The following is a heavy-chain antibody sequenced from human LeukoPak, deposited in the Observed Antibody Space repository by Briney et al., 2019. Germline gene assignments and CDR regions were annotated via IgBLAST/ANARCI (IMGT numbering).Heavy chain of an antibody. D-gene: IGHD3-10*01. CDR3: ARRSPFGASGYGMDV. CDR2: ISSSGSTI. CDR1: GFTFSSYE. V-gene: IGHV3-48*03. Sequence: GGSLRLSCAASGFTFSSYEMNWVRQAPGKGLEWVSYISSSGSTIYYADSVKGRFTISRDNAKNSLYLQMNSLRAEDTAVYYCARRSPFGASGYGMDVWGQGTMVTVSS. J-gene: IGHJ6*02.